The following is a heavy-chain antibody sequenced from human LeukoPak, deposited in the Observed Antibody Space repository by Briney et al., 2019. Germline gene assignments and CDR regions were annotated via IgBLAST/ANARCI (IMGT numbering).Heavy chain of an antibody. CDR3: AEDLGYYDSSGSLFDY. J-gene: IGHJ4*02. Sequence: SGGSLRLSCAASGFTFSSYAMNWVRQAPGKGLEWVSLIYSGGSTYYADSVKGRFTISRDNSKNTLYLQMNSLRAEDTAVYYCAEDLGYYDSSGSLFDYWGQGTLVTVSS. CDR2: IYSGGST. D-gene: IGHD3-22*01. CDR1: GFTFSSYA. V-gene: IGHV3-23*03.